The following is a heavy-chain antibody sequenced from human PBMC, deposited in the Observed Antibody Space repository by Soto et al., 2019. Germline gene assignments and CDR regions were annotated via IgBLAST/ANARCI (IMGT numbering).Heavy chain of an antibody. CDR1: GYTFTRYY. J-gene: IGHJ4*02. Sequence: GASVKVSCKASGYTFTRYYMHWVRQAPGQGLEWMGTINPSGGSTRYAQKSQGRITVTRDTATSTVYMELSNLISEDTAVYYCARDFVEVPAAHYYFANWGQGTLVTVSS. D-gene: IGHD2-2*01. CDR3: ARDFVEVPAAHYYFAN. CDR2: INPSGGST. V-gene: IGHV1-46*01.